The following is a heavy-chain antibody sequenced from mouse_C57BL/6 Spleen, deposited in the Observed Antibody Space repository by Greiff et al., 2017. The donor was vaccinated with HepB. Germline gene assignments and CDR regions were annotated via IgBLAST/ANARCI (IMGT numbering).Heavy chain of an antibody. J-gene: IGHJ2*01. Sequence: EVQLQQSGPVLVKPGASVKMSCKASGYTFTDYYMNWVKQSHGKSLEWIGVINPYNGGTSYNQKFKGKATLTVDKSSSTAYMELNSLTSEDSAVYYCARSWGTTGEGYFDYWGQGTTLTVSS. V-gene: IGHV1-19*01. CDR2: INPYNGGT. CDR3: ARSWGTTGEGYFDY. D-gene: IGHD1-1*01. CDR1: GYTFTDYY.